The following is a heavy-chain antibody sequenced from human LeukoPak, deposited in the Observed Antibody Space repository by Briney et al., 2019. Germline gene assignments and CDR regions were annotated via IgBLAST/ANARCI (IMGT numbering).Heavy chain of an antibody. CDR3: TTPREPYYYYGMDV. CDR1: GFTFSNAW. V-gene: IGHV3-15*01. CDR2: IKSKTDGGTT. Sequence: PGGSLRLSCAASGFTFSNAWMSWVRQAPGKGLEWVGRIKSKTDGGTTDYAAPVKGRFTISRDDSKNTLYLQMNSLKTEDTAVYYCTTPREPYYYYGMDVWGQGTTVTVSS. J-gene: IGHJ6*02.